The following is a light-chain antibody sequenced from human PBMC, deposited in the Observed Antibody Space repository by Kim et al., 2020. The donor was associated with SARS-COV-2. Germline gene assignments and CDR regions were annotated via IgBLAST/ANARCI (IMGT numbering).Light chain of an antibody. CDR1: SSNIGTYT. CDR3: ATWDDSLNVWV. J-gene: IGLJ3*02. CDR2: GNI. Sequence: GQRVTISCSGGSSNIGTYTVQRYQQLPGTAPKRLIYGNIQRPSGVPDRFSASKSGTAASLAISGLQSEDEADDYCATWDDSLNVWVFGGGTQLTVL. V-gene: IGLV1-44*01.